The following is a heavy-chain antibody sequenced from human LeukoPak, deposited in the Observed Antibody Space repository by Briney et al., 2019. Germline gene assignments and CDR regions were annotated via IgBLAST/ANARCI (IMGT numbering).Heavy chain of an antibody. CDR2: IHSRGTT. Sequence: PSETLSLTCSVPGVSITSYYWNWIRQSPGKGLEWLGNIHSRGTTNYNPSLKSRVTLSLDTSKSQFALKVTSVTAADTAVYYCAREVDYYDSSGYPFNWFDPWGQGTLVTVSS. V-gene: IGHV4-59*13. CDR3: AREVDYYDSSGYPFNWFDP. CDR1: GVSITSYY. D-gene: IGHD3-22*01. J-gene: IGHJ5*02.